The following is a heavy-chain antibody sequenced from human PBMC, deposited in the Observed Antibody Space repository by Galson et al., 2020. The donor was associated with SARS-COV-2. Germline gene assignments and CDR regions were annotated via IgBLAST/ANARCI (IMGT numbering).Heavy chain of an antibody. V-gene: IGHV3-53*01. Sequence: GGSLRLSCAASGFTVSSSYMSWVRQAPGKGLEWVSTIYSGGNTYYADSVKGRFTMSRDKSKESMYLQLKNLRAEDTAVYYCARDDRDDSDCNRYNGMDVWGQGTTVTVSS. CDR1: GFTVSSSY. CDR2: IYSGGNT. J-gene: IGHJ6*02. CDR3: ARDDRDDSDCNRYNGMDV. D-gene: IGHD2-15*01.